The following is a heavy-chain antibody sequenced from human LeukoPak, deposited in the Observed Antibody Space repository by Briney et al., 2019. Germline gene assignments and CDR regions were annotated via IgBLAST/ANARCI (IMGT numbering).Heavy chain of an antibody. CDR3: AKVAALYYDILTGYYYYYYYMDV. J-gene: IGHJ6*03. CDR2: ISGRGGST. V-gene: IGHV3-23*01. Sequence: GGSLRLSCAASGFTFSSYAMSWVRQAPGKGLEWVSAISGRGGSTYYADSVKGRFTISRDNSKNTLYLQMNSLRAEDTAVYYCAKVAALYYDILTGYYYYYYYMDVWGKGTTVTVSS. CDR1: GFTFSSYA. D-gene: IGHD3-9*01.